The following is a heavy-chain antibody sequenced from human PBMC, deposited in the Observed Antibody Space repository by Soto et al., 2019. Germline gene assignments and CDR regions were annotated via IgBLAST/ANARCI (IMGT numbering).Heavy chain of an antibody. D-gene: IGHD6-19*01. V-gene: IGHV3-23*01. CDR3: AKPASGWYPKLMNGMDV. CDR1: GFTFSSYA. CDR2: ISGSGGNI. J-gene: IGHJ6*02. Sequence: GGSLRLSCVVSGFTFSSYAMSWVRQAPGKGLEWVPSISGSGGNIYYADSVKGRFTISRDNSKNRLHLQMNSLRAEGTAVYYCAKPASGWYPKLMNGMDVWGQGTTVTVSS.